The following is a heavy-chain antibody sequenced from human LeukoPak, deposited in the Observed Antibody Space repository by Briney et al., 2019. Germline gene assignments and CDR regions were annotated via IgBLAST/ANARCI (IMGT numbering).Heavy chain of an antibody. CDR3: ARGGRDCSGGTCYRWFDP. CDR1: GYTFTSYD. J-gene: IGHJ5*02. V-gene: IGHV1-8*03. Sequence: VASAKVSCKAAGYTFTSYDINWVRQATGQGPEWMGWMNPNSGNTGYAQKFQGRVTISRNSSTNTAYMELSSLRPEDTAVYYCARGGRDCSGGTCYRWFDPWGQGTLVTVSS. D-gene: IGHD2-15*01. CDR2: MNPNSGNT.